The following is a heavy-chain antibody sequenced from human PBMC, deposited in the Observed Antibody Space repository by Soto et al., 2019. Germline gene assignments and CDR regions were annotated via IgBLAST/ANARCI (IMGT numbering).Heavy chain of an antibody. CDR2: IWYDGSNK. CDR1: GFTFSSYG. V-gene: IGHV3-33*01. D-gene: IGHD6-19*01. Sequence: QLGGPLRLSCAASGFTFSSYGMHWVRQAPGKGLEWVAVIWYDGSNKYYADSVKGRFTISRDNSKNTLYLQMNSLRAEDTAVYYCATGIAVAGTDYWGQGTLVTVSS. CDR3: ATGIAVAGTDY. J-gene: IGHJ4*02.